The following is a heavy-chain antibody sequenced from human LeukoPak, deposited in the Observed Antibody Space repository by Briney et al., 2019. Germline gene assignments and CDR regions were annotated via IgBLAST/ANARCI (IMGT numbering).Heavy chain of an antibody. CDR1: GYTFISYG. Sequence: ASVKVSCKASGYTFISYGISWVRQAPGQGLEWMGWISAYNGNTNYAQKLQGRVTMTTDTSTSTAYMELRSLRSDDTAVCYCARDSRYSSSWYYFDYWGQGTLVTVSS. CDR2: ISAYNGNT. D-gene: IGHD6-13*01. V-gene: IGHV1-18*01. CDR3: ARDSRYSSSWYYFDY. J-gene: IGHJ4*02.